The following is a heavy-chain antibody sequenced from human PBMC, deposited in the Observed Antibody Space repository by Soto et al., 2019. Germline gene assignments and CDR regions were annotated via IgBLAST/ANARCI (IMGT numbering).Heavy chain of an antibody. CDR1: GYTFTTYA. D-gene: IGHD3-16*02. V-gene: IGHV1-3*01. Sequence: ASVKVSCKASGYTFTTYATHWVRQAPGQRLEWMGWINAANGNTKYSQKFQGRVTITRDTSASTAYMELSSLRSEDTAVYYCARVAMPWYDYVWGSYRVAYFDYWGQGTLVTV. J-gene: IGHJ4*02. CDR2: INAANGNT. CDR3: ARVAMPWYDYVWGSYRVAYFDY.